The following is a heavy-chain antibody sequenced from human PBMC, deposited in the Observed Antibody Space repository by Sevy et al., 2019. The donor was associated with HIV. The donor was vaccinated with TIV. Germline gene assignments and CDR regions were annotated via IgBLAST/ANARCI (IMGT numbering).Heavy chain of an antibody. CDR2: IKQDGSKN. J-gene: IGHJ4*02. CDR1: GFTFSGYW. CDR3: AREGAGGFDY. D-gene: IGHD2-15*01. V-gene: IGHV3-7*01. Sequence: GGSLRLSCAASGFTFSGYWMSWVRQAPGKGLQWVANIKQDGSKNEFVDSVKGRFTISRDNPKNSLYLQMNSLRAEDTAVYYCAREGAGGFDYWGQGTLVTV.